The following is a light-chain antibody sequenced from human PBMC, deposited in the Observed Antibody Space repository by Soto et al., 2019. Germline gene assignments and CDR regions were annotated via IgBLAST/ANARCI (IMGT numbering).Light chain of an antibody. CDR1: QSVSSN. V-gene: IGKV3-15*01. CDR2: AAS. Sequence: EIVMTQSPATLSVSPGERATLSCRASQSVSSNLAWYQQKPGRAPRLLIYAASTRATGFPARFSGSGSGTEFTLTISSLQSEDFAVYYCLQYNNWPWTFGQGTKVEIK. J-gene: IGKJ1*01. CDR3: LQYNNWPWT.